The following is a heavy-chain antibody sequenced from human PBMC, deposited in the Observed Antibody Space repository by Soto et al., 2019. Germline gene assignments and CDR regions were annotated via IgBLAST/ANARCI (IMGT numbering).Heavy chain of an antibody. CDR3: ARVRYSSGWYGRPEGYYYYGMDV. J-gene: IGHJ6*02. Sequence: VQLLESGGGLVQPGGSLRLSCAASGFTFSSYSMSWVRQAPGKGLEWIGEINHSGSTNYNPSLKSRVTISVDTSKNQFSLKLSSVTAADTAVYYCARVRYSSGWYGRPEGYYYYGMDVWGQGTTVTVSS. V-gene: IGHV4-34*01. CDR1: GFTFSSYS. CDR2: INHSGST. D-gene: IGHD6-19*01.